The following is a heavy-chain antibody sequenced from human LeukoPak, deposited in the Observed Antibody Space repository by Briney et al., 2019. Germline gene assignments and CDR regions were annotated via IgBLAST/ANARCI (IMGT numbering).Heavy chain of an antibody. Sequence: GGSLRLSCAASGFTFSNAWMSWVRQAPGKGLEWVGRIKSKTDGGTTDYAAPVKGRFTISRDDSKNTLYLQMNSLKTEDTAVYYSTTLATYYDFWSGYYIWGQGTLVTVSS. CDR3: TTLATYYDFWSGYYI. CDR1: GFTFSNAW. D-gene: IGHD3-3*01. J-gene: IGHJ4*02. V-gene: IGHV3-15*01. CDR2: IKSKTDGGTT.